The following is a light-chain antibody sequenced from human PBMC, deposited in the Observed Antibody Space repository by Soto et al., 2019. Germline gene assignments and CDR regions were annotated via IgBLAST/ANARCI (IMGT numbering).Light chain of an antibody. CDR3: QQYGSSGT. CDR1: QSLGGN. J-gene: IGKJ1*01. Sequence: EIVMTQSPATLAVSPGDTVTLSCRASQSLGGNLAWYQQKPGQAPRLLIYGASNRATGIPDRFSGSGSGKDFTLTISRLEPEDFAVYYCQQYGSSGTFGQGTKVDIK. CDR2: GAS. V-gene: IGKV3-20*01.